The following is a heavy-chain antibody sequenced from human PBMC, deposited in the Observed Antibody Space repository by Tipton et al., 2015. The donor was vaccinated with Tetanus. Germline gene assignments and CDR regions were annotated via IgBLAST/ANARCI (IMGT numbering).Heavy chain of an antibody. D-gene: IGHD3-3*01. CDR2: IGHEGTPK. CDR1: GLSFSSYG. Sequence: SLRLSCAASGLSFSSYGTHWVRQAPGLRLEWLAFIGHEGTPKLYAGSAKGRFTISRDYSKNTVFLDMSNLRAEDTALYYCAKDFEWSFDYWGQGTRVTVSS. J-gene: IGHJ4*02. V-gene: IGHV3-30*02. CDR3: AKDFEWSFDY.